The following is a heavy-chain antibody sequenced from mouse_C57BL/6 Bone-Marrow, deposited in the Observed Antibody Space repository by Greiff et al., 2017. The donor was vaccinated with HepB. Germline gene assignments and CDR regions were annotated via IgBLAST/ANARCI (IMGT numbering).Heavy chain of an antibody. CDR2: INYDGSST. CDR3: ARGDYGSSYPYFDY. CDR1: GFTFSDYY. V-gene: IGHV5-16*01. J-gene: IGHJ2*01. D-gene: IGHD1-1*01. Sequence: EVKLVESEGGLVQPGSSMKLSCTASGFTFSDYYMAWVRQVPEKGLEWVANINYDGSSTYYLDSLKSRFIISRDNAKNILYLQMSSLKFEDTATYYCARGDYGSSYPYFDYWGQGTTLTVSS.